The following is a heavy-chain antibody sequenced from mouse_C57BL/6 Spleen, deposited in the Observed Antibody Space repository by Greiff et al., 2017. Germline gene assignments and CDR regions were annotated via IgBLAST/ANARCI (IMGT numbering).Heavy chain of an antibody. CDR2: ISSGGSYT. CDR1: GFTFSSYG. V-gene: IGHV5-6*01. CDR3: ARGTTGYFDY. Sequence: EVQRVESGGDLVKPGGSLKLSCAASGFTFSSYGMSWVRQTPDKRLEWVATISSGGSYTYYPDSVKGRFAISRDNAKNTLYLQMSSLKSEDTAMYYCARGTTGYFDYWGQGTTLTVSS. J-gene: IGHJ2*01. D-gene: IGHD5-5*01.